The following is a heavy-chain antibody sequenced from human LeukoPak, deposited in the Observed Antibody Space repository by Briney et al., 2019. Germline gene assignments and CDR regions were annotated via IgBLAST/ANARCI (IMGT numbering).Heavy chain of an antibody. V-gene: IGHV4-39*01. Sequence: SETLSLTCTVAGGSISSSSYYWGWIRQPPGKGLEWIGSIYYSGSTYYNPSLKSRVTISVDTSKNQFSLELSSVTAADTAVYYCARPYTVTTRLGAFDIWGQGTMVTVSS. CDR2: IYYSGST. D-gene: IGHD4-17*01. J-gene: IGHJ3*02. CDR3: ARPYTVTTRLGAFDI. CDR1: GGSISSSSYY.